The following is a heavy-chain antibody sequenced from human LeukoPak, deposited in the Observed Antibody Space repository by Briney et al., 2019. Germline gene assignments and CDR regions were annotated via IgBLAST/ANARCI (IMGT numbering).Heavy chain of an antibody. CDR2: INTNTGNP. CDR3: AIDSSRPPLYYYYGMDV. CDR1: GYTFTSYA. Sequence: ASVKVSCKASGYTFTSYAMNWVRQAPGQGLEWMGWINTNTGNPTYAQGFTGRFVFSLDTSVSTAYLQISSLKAEDTAVYYCAIDSSRPPLYYYYGMDVWGQGTTVTVSS. V-gene: IGHV7-4-1*02. D-gene: IGHD6-13*01. J-gene: IGHJ6*02.